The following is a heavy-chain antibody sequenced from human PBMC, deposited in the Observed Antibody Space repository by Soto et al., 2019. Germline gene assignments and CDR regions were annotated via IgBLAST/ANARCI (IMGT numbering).Heavy chain of an antibody. D-gene: IGHD3-22*01. V-gene: IGHV3-21*01. Sequence: PGGSLRLSCAASGFTFSSYSMSWVRQAPGKGLEWVSSISSSSSYIYYADSVKGRSTISRDNAKNSLYLQMNSLRAEDTAVYYCARDFDYYDSSDGAFDIWGQGTMVTVSS. CDR3: ARDFDYYDSSDGAFDI. J-gene: IGHJ3*02. CDR1: GFTFSSYS. CDR2: ISSSSSYI.